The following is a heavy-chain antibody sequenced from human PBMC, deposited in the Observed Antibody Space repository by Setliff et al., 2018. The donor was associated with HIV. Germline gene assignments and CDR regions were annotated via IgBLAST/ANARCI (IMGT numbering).Heavy chain of an antibody. CDR1: GSSFTSYW. D-gene: IGHD3-10*01. J-gene: IGHJ3*02. V-gene: IGHV5-51*01. CDR3: ARPSSGSGSYSAFDI. Sequence: ESLKISCKGSGSSFTSYWIGWVRQMPGKGLEWMGIIYPGDSDTRYSPSFQGQVTISADKSISTAYLQWSSLKASDTAMYYCARPSSGSGSYSAFDIWGQGTMGT. CDR2: IYPGDSDT.